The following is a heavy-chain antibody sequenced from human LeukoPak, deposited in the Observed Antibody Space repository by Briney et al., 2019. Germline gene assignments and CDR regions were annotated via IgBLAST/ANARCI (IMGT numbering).Heavy chain of an antibody. J-gene: IGHJ3*02. CDR3: ARDWTTVVTGNAPHAFDI. V-gene: IGHV3-11*01. CDR2: ISSSGSTI. Sequence: PGGSLRLSCAASGFTFSDYYMSWIRQAPGKGLEWVSYISSSGSTIYYADSVKGRFTISRDNAKNSLYLQTNSLRAEDTAVYYCARDWTTVVTGNAPHAFDIWGQGTMVTVSS. CDR1: GFTFSDYY. D-gene: IGHD4-23*01.